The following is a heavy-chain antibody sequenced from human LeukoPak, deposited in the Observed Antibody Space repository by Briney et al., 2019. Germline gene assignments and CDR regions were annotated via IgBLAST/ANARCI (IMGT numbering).Heavy chain of an antibody. D-gene: IGHD6-19*01. CDR3: ARANSSGWYYFDY. V-gene: IGHV4-34*09. CDR1: GGSFSGYY. CDR2: IYYSGST. Sequence: KPSETLSLTCAVYGGSFSGYYWSWIRQPPGKGLEWIGYIYYSGSTYYNPSLKSRVTISVDTSKNQFSLKLSSVTAADTAVYYCARANSSGWYYFDYWGQGTLVTVSS. J-gene: IGHJ4*02.